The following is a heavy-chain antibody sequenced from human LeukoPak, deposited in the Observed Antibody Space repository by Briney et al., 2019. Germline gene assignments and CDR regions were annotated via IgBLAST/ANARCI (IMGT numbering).Heavy chain of an antibody. V-gene: IGHV3-74*03. CDR1: GFTFSNYW. CDR2: INSDGSST. D-gene: IGHD5-18*01. Sequence: GGSLRLSCAASGFTFSNYWMHWVRQAPGKGLVWVSRINSDGSSTTYADSVKGRFTISSDNAKNTLYLQMNSLRAEDTAVYYCARDPHGYWWFDPWGQGTLVTVSS. J-gene: IGHJ5*02. CDR3: ARDPHGYWWFDP.